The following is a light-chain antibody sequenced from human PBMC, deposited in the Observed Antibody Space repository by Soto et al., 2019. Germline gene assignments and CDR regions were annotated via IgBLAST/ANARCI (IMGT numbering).Light chain of an antibody. CDR2: EDT. J-gene: IGLJ3*02. CDR3: CAFTSAGTWV. Sequence: QSALTQPASVSGSPGQSITISCAGSSSDVGSHPLVSWYQQHPGKAPKLMISEDTKRPSGVSNRFSGSKSGNMASLTISGLQAEDDADYYCCAFTSAGTWVFGGGTKLTVL. V-gene: IGLV2-23*01. CDR1: SSDVGSHPL.